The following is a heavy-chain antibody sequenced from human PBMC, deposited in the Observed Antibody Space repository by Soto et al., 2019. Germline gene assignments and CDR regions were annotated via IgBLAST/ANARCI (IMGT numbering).Heavy chain of an antibody. CDR1: GGSISSGGYY. V-gene: IGHV4-31*03. J-gene: IGHJ5*02. Sequence: QVQLQESGPGLVKPSQTLSLTCTVSGGSISSGGYYWSWIRQHPGKGREWIGYIYHSGTTYYNPSLKSRVTISVDTSKNQSSLKLTSVTAADTAVYYCAMVRGNQLLGWFDPWGQGTLVTVSS. CDR3: AMVRGNQLLGWFDP. CDR2: IYHSGTT. D-gene: IGHD2-2*01.